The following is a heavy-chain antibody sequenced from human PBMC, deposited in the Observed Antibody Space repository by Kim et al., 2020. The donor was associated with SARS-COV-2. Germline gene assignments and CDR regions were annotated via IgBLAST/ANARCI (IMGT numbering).Heavy chain of an antibody. V-gene: IGHV3-11*01. J-gene: IGHJ4*02. D-gene: IGHD2-21*02. Sequence: GGSLRLSCAASGFTLSDYYMSWIRLAPGKGLEWLSYISGSADTIFYADSVKGRFTISRDNAKKSLYLQMNSLKGDDSAVYYCARGLGGNSEAFDYWGQGTLVTVSS. CDR1: GFTLSDYY. CDR3: ARGLGGNSEAFDY. CDR2: ISGSADTI.